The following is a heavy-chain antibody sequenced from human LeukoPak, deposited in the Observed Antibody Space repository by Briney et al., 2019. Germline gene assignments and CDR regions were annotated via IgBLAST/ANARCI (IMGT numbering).Heavy chain of an antibody. CDR3: ASIQDTNWDFDY. V-gene: IGHV4-30-2*01. Sequence: PSETLSLTCAVSGGSISSGGYSWSWIRQPPGKGLEWIGYIYHSGSTYYNPSLKSRVTISVDRSKNQFSLKLSSVTAADTAVYYCASIQDTNWDFDYWGQGTLVTVSS. CDR2: IYHSGST. J-gene: IGHJ4*02. D-gene: IGHD7-27*01. CDR1: GGSISSGGYS.